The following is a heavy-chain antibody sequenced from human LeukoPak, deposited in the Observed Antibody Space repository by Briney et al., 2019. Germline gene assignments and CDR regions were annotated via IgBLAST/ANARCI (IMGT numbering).Heavy chain of an antibody. J-gene: IGHJ5*02. CDR2: TYYRSKWYN. CDR1: GDSVSSNSAA. D-gene: IGHD3-22*01. Sequence: SQTLSLTCAISGDSVSSNSAAWNWIRQSPSRGLEWLGRTYYRSKWYNDYAVFVKSRITINPDTSKNQFSLQLNSVTPEDTAVYYCARDRGYYYDSSGYWFDPWGQGTLVTVSS. CDR3: ARDRGYYYDSSGYWFDP. V-gene: IGHV6-1*01.